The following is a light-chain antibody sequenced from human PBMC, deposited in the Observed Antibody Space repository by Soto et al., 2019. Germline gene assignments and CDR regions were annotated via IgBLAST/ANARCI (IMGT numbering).Light chain of an antibody. J-gene: IGKJ4*01. V-gene: IGKV3-15*01. CDR1: QSVSSN. CDR3: QQHNNWPLT. Sequence: EIVMTQSPATRSVSPGERAALSCRASQSVSSNLAWYQQKPGQAPRLLMYGISTRATGIPARFSGSGSGTEFTLTLSSLQSEDFAIYYCQQHNNWPLTFGGGTKVEIK. CDR2: GIS.